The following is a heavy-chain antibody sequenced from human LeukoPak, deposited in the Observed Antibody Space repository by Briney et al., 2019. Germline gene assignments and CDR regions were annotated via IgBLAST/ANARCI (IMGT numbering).Heavy chain of an antibody. J-gene: IGHJ4*02. CDR3: ARDARAHIVVVVAANLDY. V-gene: IGHV3-7*01. D-gene: IGHD2-15*01. CDR2: IKQDGSEK. CDR1: GFTFSSYW. Sequence: GGSLRLSCAASGFTFSSYWMSWVRQAPGKGLEWVANIKQDGSEKYYVDSVKGRFTISRDNAKNSLYLQMNSLRAEDTAVYYCARDARAHIVVVVAANLDYWGQGTLVTVSS.